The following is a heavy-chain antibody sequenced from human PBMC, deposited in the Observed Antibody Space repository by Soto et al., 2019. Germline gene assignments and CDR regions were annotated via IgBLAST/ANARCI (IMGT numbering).Heavy chain of an antibody. V-gene: IGHV4-4*02. D-gene: IGHD4-17*01. CDR1: GGSISSSNW. J-gene: IGHJ6*02. Sequence: SETLSLTCAVPGGSISSSNWWSWVRQPPGKGLEWIGEIYHSGSTNYNPSLKSRVTISVDKSKNQYSLKLSSVTAADTAVHSCARGVPGTVTTTYYYGMDLWGLRTTVT. CDR2: IYHSGST. CDR3: ARGVPGTVTTTYYYGMDL.